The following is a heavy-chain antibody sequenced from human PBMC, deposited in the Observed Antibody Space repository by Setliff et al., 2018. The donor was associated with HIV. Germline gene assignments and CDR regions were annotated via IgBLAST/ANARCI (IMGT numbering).Heavy chain of an antibody. Sequence: ASVKVSCKASGYTFTDYTIHWVRQAPGQRLEWMGWINAGNGNTKYSQKFQGRVSITRDTSASKAYLKLSSLRSEDTAVYYCAREGPKTYYFDYWGQGTLVTVSS. V-gene: IGHV1-3*01. CDR3: AREGPKTYYFDY. J-gene: IGHJ4*02. CDR1: GYTFTDYT. CDR2: INAGNGNT.